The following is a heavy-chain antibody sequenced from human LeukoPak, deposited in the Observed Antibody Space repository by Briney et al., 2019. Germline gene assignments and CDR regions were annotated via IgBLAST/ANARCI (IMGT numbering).Heavy chain of an antibody. CDR3: TKDPNGDYVGAFDS. Sequence: GGPLSLPCAPSGFPLSNLPMPGFPKPPGRGRKWSPSLSSRQLHPYYSDSVKGRFTISRDNSKNTLYLQMNGLRADDTAIYYCTKDPNGDYVGAFDSWGQGILVTVSS. CDR2: LSSRQLHP. J-gene: IGHJ5*01. D-gene: IGHD4-17*01. CDR1: GFPLSNLP. V-gene: IGHV3-23*01.